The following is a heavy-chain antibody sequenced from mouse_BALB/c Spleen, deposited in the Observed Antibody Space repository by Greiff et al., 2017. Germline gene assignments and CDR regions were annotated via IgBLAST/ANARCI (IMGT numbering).Heavy chain of an antibody. V-gene: IGHV14-1*02. CDR3: ARPGTSYYYAMDY. CDR1: GFNIKDYY. D-gene: IGHD4-1*01. CDR2: IDPENGNT. J-gene: IGHJ4*01. Sequence: VQLQQSGAELVKPGASVKLSCTASGFNIKDYYMHWVKQRPEQGLEWIGWIDPENGNTIYDPKFQGKASITADTASNTAYLQLSSLTSEDTAVYYCARPGTSYYYAMDYWGQGTSVTVSS.